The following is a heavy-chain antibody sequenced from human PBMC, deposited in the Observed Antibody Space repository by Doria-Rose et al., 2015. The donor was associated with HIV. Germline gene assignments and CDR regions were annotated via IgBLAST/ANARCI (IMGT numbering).Heavy chain of an antibody. Sequence: QVQLQESGAGLVKPSETLSLTCAVFGGSFSGYYWSWIRQPPGKGPEWIGEINHSGSTNYKTSLKSRVTISLDTSKNLFSRKLSSVTAADTAVYYCARGLLRGGWNDVDYYYGMDVWGQGTTVTVSS. J-gene: IGHJ6*02. D-gene: IGHD1-1*01. CDR1: GGSFSGYY. CDR3: ARGLLRGGWNDVDYYYGMDV. V-gene: IGHV4-34*01. CDR2: INHSGST.